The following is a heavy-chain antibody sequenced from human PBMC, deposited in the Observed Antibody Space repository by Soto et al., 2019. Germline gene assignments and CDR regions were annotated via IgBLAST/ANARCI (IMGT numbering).Heavy chain of an antibody. CDR3: ARGGTPIARGPAAIWGY. J-gene: IGHJ4*02. Sequence: QVQLQQWGAGLLKPSETLSLTCAVYGGSFSGYYWSWIRQPPGKGLEWIGDINHSGSTNYNPSLKMRVTISVDPSKNQFPLKLSSVTAADTAVYYCARGGTPIARGPAAIWGYLGQGTLVTVSS. CDR1: GGSFSGYY. D-gene: IGHD2-2*01. V-gene: IGHV4-34*01. CDR2: INHSGST.